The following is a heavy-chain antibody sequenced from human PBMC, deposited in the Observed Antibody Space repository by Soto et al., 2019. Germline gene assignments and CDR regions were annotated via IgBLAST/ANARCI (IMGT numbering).Heavy chain of an antibody. V-gene: IGHV3-11*01. D-gene: IGHD6-13*01. CDR1: GFTFSDYY. J-gene: IGHJ6*02. CDR3: ARGGQQQHGMDV. CDR2: ISSSGKKK. Sequence: GGSLRISCAASGFTFSDYYMSWVRPAPGKGLEGVSNISSSGKKKYYAVSVKGRFTISRDNAKNSLYLQMNSLRVEDTAVYYCARGGQQQHGMDVWGQGTTVTVSS.